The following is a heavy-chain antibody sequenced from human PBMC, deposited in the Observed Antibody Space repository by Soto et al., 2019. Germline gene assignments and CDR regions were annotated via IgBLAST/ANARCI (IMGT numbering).Heavy chain of an antibody. CDR3: ARSNSGYYKWFDP. CDR1: GDSISDSNYY. CDR2: INYGGIS. V-gene: IGHV4-39*01. Sequence: HLQLQESGPGLVKPSETLSLTCTVSGDSISDSNYYWGWIRQPPGKVREWIANINYGGISYYNPSPRSRVAISVDTSKNQFSLKLNSVTAADTAIYYCARSNSGYYKWFDPWGQGTLVTVSS. J-gene: IGHJ5*02. D-gene: IGHD3-22*01.